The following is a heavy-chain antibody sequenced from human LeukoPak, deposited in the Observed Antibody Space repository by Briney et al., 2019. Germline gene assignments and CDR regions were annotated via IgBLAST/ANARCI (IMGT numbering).Heavy chain of an antibody. D-gene: IGHD2-21*02. CDR1: GGSISSYY. V-gene: IGHV4-59*01. Sequence: PSETLSLTCTVSGGSISSYYWSWIRQPPGKGLEWIGYIYYSGSTNYNPSLKSRVTISVDTSKNQFSLKLSSVTAADTAVYYCARVTATYDWFDPWGQGTLVTVSS. J-gene: IGHJ5*02. CDR3: ARVTATYDWFDP. CDR2: IYYSGST.